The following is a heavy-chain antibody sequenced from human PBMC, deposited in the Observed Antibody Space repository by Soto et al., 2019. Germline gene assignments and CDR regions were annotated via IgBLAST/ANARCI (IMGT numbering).Heavy chain of an antibody. V-gene: IGHV3-33*01. D-gene: IGHD4-17*01. J-gene: IGHJ5*02. CDR1: GFTFSSYG. Sequence: QVQLVESGGGVVQPGRSLRLSCAASGFTFSSYGMHWVRQAPGKGLEWVAVIWYDGSNKYYADSVKGRFTISRDNSKNTLYLQMNSLRAEDTAVYYCAREATVNSNWFDPWGQGTLVTVSS. CDR2: IWYDGSNK. CDR3: AREATVNSNWFDP.